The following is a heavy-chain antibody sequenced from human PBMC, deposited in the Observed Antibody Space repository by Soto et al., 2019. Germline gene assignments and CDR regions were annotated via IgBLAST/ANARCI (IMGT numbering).Heavy chain of an antibody. CDR1: GGSFSGYY. Sequence: SETLSLTCAVYGGSFSGYYWSWIRQPPGKGLEWIGEINHSGSTNYNPSLKSRVTISVDTSKNQFSLKLSSVTAADTAVYYCATTTTVTTLDYCGQGILVTVSS. D-gene: IGHD4-17*01. CDR2: INHSGST. J-gene: IGHJ4*02. V-gene: IGHV4-34*01. CDR3: ATTTTVTTLDY.